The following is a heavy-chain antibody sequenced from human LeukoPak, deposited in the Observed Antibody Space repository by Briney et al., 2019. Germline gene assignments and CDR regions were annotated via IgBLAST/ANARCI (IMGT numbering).Heavy chain of an antibody. V-gene: IGHV1-18*01. CDR3: ARGQSGDFGHPFGFDY. CDR1: DYTFTSYG. Sequence: ASVKVSCKASDYTFTSYGISWVRQAPGQGLEWMGWISAYTANTNYAQKVQGRVTMTTDTSTSTAYMELRSLRSDDTAVYYCARGQSGDFGHPFGFDYRGQGTLVTVSS. CDR2: ISAYTANT. D-gene: IGHD4-17*01. J-gene: IGHJ4*02.